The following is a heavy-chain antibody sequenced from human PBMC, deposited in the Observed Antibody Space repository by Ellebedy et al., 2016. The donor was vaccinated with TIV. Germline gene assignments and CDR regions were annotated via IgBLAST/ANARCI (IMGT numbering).Heavy chain of an antibody. CDR3: HAATTAPNWFNP. D-gene: IGHD1-14*01. J-gene: IGHJ5*02. Sequence: SETLSLXXTVSGGSISSSSYYWGWIRQPPGKGLEWIGSIYYSGSTYYNPSLKSRVTISVDTSKNQFSLKLSSVTAADTAVHYCHAATTAPNWFNPWGQGTLVTVSS. CDR1: GGSISSSSYY. CDR2: IYYSGST. V-gene: IGHV4-39*01.